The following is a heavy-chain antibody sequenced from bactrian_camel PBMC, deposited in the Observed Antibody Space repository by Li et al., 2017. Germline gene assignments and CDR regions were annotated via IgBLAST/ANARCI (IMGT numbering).Heavy chain of an antibody. J-gene: IGHJ4*01. CDR2: INSGGDST. CDR1: GFTFSSYT. D-gene: IGHD1*01. Sequence: VQLVESGGGLVQPGGSLRLSCTASGFTFSSYTMSWVRQAPGKGLEWVSTINSGGDSTYYTDSVTGRFTISRDIAKNTVYLQLNSLKTEDKAMYYCANSFLGWGQGTQVTVS. V-gene: IGHV3S40*01. CDR3: ANSFLG.